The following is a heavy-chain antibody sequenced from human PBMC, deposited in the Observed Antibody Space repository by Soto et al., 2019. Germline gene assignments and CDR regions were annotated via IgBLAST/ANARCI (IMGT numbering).Heavy chain of an antibody. CDR2: ISYDGNDR. Sequence: QVQLVESGGGVVQPGRSLRLSCAASGFTFSDYAFHWVRQAPGKGLEWVAIISYDGNDRYYADSVKGRFTVSRDKSENTVYLQMNSLIGEDTAVYYCARDPAFSRGSMDYWGQGTLVTVSS. J-gene: IGHJ4*02. V-gene: IGHV3-30-3*01. CDR3: ARDPAFSRGSMDY. D-gene: IGHD3-16*01. CDR1: GFTFSDYA.